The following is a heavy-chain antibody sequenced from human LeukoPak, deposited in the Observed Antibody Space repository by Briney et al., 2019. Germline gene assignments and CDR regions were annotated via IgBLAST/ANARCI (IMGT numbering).Heavy chain of an antibody. Sequence: GGSLRLSCEVSGITFSSYWMSWVRQAPGKGLEWVATIKKDGSEKYYVDSVKGRFTISRDNAKNSLYLQMNSLRAEDTAVYYCAKVGSSWYYYYYYMDVWGKGTTVTVSS. V-gene: IGHV3-7*01. CDR1: GITFSSYW. CDR3: AKVGSSWYYYYYYMDV. D-gene: IGHD6-13*01. CDR2: IKKDGSEK. J-gene: IGHJ6*03.